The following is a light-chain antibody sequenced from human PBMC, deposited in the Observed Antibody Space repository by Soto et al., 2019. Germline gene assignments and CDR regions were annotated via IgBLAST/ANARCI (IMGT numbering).Light chain of an antibody. J-gene: IGKJ1*01. CDR1: QSVSSD. CDR2: EVS. CDR3: QQRSDWPWT. Sequence: ENVLTQSPATLSLSPGERATLSCRASQSVSSDLAWYQQKPGQAPRLLMYEVSTRATGIPARFSGGGSGTVFTLTISSLGPEEFAVYYCQQRSDWPWTFGQGTKVEIK. V-gene: IGKV3-11*01.